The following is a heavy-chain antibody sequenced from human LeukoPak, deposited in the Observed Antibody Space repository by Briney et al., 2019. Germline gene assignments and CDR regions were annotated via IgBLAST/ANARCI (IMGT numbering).Heavy chain of an antibody. CDR2: IIPIFGTA. Sequence: SVKVSCKASGGTFSSYAISWVRQAPGQGLEWMGGIIPIFGTANYAQKFQGRVTITADESTSTAYMELSSLRSEDTAVYYCARRRAVAGGYFDSWGQGTLVTVSS. V-gene: IGHV1-69*01. D-gene: IGHD6-19*01. CDR1: GGTFSSYA. J-gene: IGHJ4*02. CDR3: ARRRAVAGGYFDS.